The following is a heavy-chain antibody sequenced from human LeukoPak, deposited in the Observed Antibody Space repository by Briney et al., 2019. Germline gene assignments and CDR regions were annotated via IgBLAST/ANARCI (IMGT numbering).Heavy chain of an antibody. J-gene: IGHJ6*03. CDR3: ARDIRGTYMDV. CDR2: IYYSGST. Sequence: TSETLSLTCTVSGGSISSYYWSWIRQPPGKGLEWIGYIYYSGSTNYNPSLKSRVTISVDTSKNQFSLKLSSVTAADTAVYYCARDIRGTYMDVWGKGTTVTVSS. CDR1: GGSISSYY. V-gene: IGHV4-59*12.